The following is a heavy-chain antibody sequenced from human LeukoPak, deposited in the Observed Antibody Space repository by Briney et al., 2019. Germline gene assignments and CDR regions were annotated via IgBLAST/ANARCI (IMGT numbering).Heavy chain of an antibody. Sequence: SETLSLTCAVYGGSFSGYYWSWIRQPPGKGLEWIGEINHSESTNYNPSLKSRVTISVDTSKNQFSLKLSSVTAADTAVYYCARAGITVIVVPSYFDYWGQGTLVTVSS. CDR1: GGSFSGYY. CDR2: INHSEST. CDR3: ARAGITVIVVPSYFDY. D-gene: IGHD3-22*01. J-gene: IGHJ4*02. V-gene: IGHV4-34*01.